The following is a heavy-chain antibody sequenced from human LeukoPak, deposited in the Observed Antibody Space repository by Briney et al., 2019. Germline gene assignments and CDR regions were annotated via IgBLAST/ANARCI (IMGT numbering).Heavy chain of an antibody. CDR2: ISGSGGST. Sequence: PGGSLRLSCAASGFTFSSYAMSWVRQAPGKGLEWVSAISGSGGSTYYADSVKGRFTISRDNSKNTLYLQMNSLRAEDTAVYYCARATGYGSGIVAFYYMDVWGKGTTVTISS. CDR1: GFTFSSYA. J-gene: IGHJ6*03. CDR3: ARATGYGSGIVAFYYMDV. V-gene: IGHV3-23*01. D-gene: IGHD3-10*01.